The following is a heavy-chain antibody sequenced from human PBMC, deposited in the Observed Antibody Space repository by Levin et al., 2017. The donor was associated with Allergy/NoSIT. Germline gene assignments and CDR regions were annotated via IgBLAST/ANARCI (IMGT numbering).Heavy chain of an antibody. CDR2: ISGYNGNT. J-gene: IGHJ4*02. D-gene: IGHD3-3*01. Sequence: ASVVSCKASGYTFSSYALSWVRQAPGQGLEWMGWISGYNGNTDYAQKFQGRVTMTTDTSTSTAYMELRGLRSDDTAVYYCARELHGYYYFDYWGQGTLVTVSS. CDR3: ARELHGYYYFDY. CDR1: GYTFSSYA. V-gene: IGHV1-18*01.